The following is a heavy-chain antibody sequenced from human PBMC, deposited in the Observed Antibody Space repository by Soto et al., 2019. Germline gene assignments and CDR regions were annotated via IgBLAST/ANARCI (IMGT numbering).Heavy chain of an antibody. Sequence: QVQLVQSGAEVKKPGSSVKVSCKASGGTFSSYAISWVRQAPGQGLEWMGGIIPIFGTADYAQKFQGRVTITADESPSTDYVELSSVKSENTAVYYCARDLGAKVPNSGYFDLWGRGTLVTVSS. J-gene: IGHJ2*01. CDR3: ARDLGAKVPNSGYFDL. V-gene: IGHV1-69*12. CDR1: GGTFSSYA. CDR2: IIPIFGTA. D-gene: IGHD7-27*01.